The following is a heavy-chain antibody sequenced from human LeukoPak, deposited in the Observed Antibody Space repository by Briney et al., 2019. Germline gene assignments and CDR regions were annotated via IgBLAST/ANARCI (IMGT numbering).Heavy chain of an antibody. Sequence: GGSLRLSCAASGFTFSSYSMNWVRQAPGKGLEWVSSISSSSSYIYYADSVKGRFTISRDNAKNSLYLQMNSLRAEDTAVYYCARDYAMKYYDFWSGYSNFDYWGQGTLVTASS. CDR2: ISSSSSYI. CDR3: ARDYAMKYYDFWSGYSNFDY. J-gene: IGHJ4*02. CDR1: GFTFSSYS. V-gene: IGHV3-21*01. D-gene: IGHD3-3*01.